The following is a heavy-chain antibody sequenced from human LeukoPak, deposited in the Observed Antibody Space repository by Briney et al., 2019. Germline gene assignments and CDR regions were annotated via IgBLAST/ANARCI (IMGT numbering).Heavy chain of an antibody. Sequence: SETLSLTCSVSGGSISSSSHSWGWIGQPPGKGLGWIGYIYYSGSTNYNPSHKSRVTISVDTSKNQFSLKLSSVTAADTAVYYCAREGGIPYGDYGYYHYYMDVWGKGTTVTISS. CDR1: GGSISSSSHS. CDR3: AREGGIPYGDYGYYHYYMDV. D-gene: IGHD4-17*01. J-gene: IGHJ6*03. V-gene: IGHV4-61*05. CDR2: IYYSGST.